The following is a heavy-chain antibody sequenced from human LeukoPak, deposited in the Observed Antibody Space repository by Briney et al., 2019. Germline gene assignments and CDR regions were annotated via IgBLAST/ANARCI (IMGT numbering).Heavy chain of an antibody. J-gene: IGHJ3*02. CDR1: GGSISSSSNY. Sequence: SETLSLTCTVSGGSISSSSNYWGWIRQSPGKGLEWIGSVYYSGSTYYNPSVKSRVTISVDTSKNQFSLNLSSVTAADTAVYFCARNRSIVVTGIGRPNAFDIWGQGTMVTVAS. CDR2: VYYSGST. D-gene: IGHD6-19*01. CDR3: ARNRSIVVTGIGRPNAFDI. V-gene: IGHV4-39*01.